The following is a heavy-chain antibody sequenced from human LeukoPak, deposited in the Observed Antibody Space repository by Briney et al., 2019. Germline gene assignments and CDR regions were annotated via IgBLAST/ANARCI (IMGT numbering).Heavy chain of an antibody. D-gene: IGHD3-16*01. CDR2: IHYTGST. CDR3: ARLHALGAEEFDP. CDR1: GDSITGHY. Sequence: SSETLSLTCTVSGDSITGHYWSWIRQPPGKGLEWIGYIHYTGSTNYNPSLNSRITMSVDTPNNQFSLRLTSVTATDTAVYYCARLHALGAEEFDPWGQGALVTVS. V-gene: IGHV4-59*11. J-gene: IGHJ5*02.